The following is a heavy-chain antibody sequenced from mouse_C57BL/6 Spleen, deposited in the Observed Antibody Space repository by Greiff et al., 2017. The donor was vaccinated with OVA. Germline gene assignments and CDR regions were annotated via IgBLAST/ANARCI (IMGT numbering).Heavy chain of an antibody. D-gene: IGHD3-2*02. CDR1: GYPFTSYW. J-gene: IGHJ3*01. CDR3: ARPKTAQAWFAY. CDR2: IDPSDSYT. V-gene: IGHV1-69*01. Sequence: QVPLQQPGAELVMPGASVKLSCKASGYPFTSYWMHWVKQRPGQGLEWIGEIDPSDSYTNYNQKFKGKSTLTVDKSSSTAYMQLSSLTSEDSAVYYGARPKTAQAWFAYWGQGTLVTVSA.